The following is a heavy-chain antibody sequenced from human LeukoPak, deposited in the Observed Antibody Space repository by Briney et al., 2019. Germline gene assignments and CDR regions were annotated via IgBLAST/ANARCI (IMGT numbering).Heavy chain of an antibody. V-gene: IGHV3-21*01. CDR3: ARGLFQSIGNGY. CDR2: ITDSGTYK. CDR1: GFIFSTYS. D-gene: IGHD2-8*01. J-gene: IGHJ4*02. Sequence: PGGSLRLSCAASGFIFSTYSMNWVRQAPGKGLEWVSSITDSGTYKYYADSVRGRFTISRDNAKNSLYLQMSSLRAEDTAVYYCARGLFQSIGNGYWGQGTLVTVSS.